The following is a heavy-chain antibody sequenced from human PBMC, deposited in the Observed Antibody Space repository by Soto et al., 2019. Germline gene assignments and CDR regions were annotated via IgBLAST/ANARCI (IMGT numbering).Heavy chain of an antibody. D-gene: IGHD1-7*01. Sequence: ASVKVSCKASGYTFTSYGISWVRQAPGQGLEWMGWISAYNGNTNYTQKLQGRVTVTTDTSTSTAYMELRSLRSDDTAVYYCARGNWNYARPLYYFDYWGQGTLVTVSS. CDR3: ARGNWNYARPLYYFDY. CDR1: GYTFTSYG. V-gene: IGHV1-18*01. CDR2: ISAYNGNT. J-gene: IGHJ4*02.